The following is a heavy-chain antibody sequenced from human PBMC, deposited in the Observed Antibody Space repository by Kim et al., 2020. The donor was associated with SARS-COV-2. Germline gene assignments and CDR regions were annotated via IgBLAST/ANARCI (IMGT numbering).Heavy chain of an antibody. CDR1: GGSFNDYY. CDR2: INHSGST. Sequence: SETLSLICAVYGGSFNDYYWSWIRQPPGKGLEWIGEINHSGSTNYNPSLRSRVIISVDTSKNQFSLKLSSVTAADTAGYYCAGGQDVDSGRYGGMDVWG. CDR3: AGGQDVDSGRYGGMDV. V-gene: IGHV4-34*01. J-gene: IGHJ6*02. D-gene: IGHD3-10*01.